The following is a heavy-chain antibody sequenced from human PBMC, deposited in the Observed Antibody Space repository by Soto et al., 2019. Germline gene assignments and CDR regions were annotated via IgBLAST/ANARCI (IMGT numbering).Heavy chain of an antibody. CDR3: AKCELVPDYYYYMDV. CDR1: GFTFSSYA. CDR2: ISGSGGST. Sequence: GGSLRLSCAASGFTFSSYAMSWVRQAPGKGLEWVSAISGSGGSTYYADSVKGRFTISRDNSKNTLYLQMNSLRAEDTAVYYCAKCELVPDYYYYMDVWGKGTTVTVSS. V-gene: IGHV3-23*01. J-gene: IGHJ6*03. D-gene: IGHD6-6*01.